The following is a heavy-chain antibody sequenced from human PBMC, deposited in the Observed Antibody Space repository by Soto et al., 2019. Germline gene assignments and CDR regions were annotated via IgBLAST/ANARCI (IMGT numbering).Heavy chain of an antibody. J-gene: IGHJ2*01. D-gene: IGHD6-6*01. CDR1: GGSISSYY. CDR2: IYTSGST. V-gene: IGHV4-4*07. CDR3: AGYSSSSQKLGDWYFDL. Sequence: QVQLQESGPGLVKPSETLSLTCTVSGGSISSYYWSWIRQPAGKGLEWIGRIYTSGSTNYNPPLKSRVTMSVDTSKNQFSLKLSSVTAADTAVYYCAGYSSSSQKLGDWYFDLWGRGTLVTVSS.